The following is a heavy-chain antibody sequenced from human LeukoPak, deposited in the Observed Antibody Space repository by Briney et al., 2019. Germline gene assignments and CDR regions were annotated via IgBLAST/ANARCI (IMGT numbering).Heavy chain of an antibody. CDR2: IYWNDDK. Sequence: SGPTLVNPTQTLTLTCTFSGFSLGTSGLGVGWIRQPPGKALDWLALIYWNDDKRYSPSLKSRLTITMDTSKNQVVLTMTNMDPVDTATYYRAHFLYSSSWLRYFDYWGQGALVTVSS. CDR1: GFSLGTSGLG. J-gene: IGHJ4*02. CDR3: AHFLYSSSWLRYFDY. D-gene: IGHD6-13*01. V-gene: IGHV2-5*01.